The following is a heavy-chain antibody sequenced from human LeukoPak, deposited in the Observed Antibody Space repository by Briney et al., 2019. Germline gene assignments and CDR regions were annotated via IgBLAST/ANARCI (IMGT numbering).Heavy chain of an antibody. Sequence: SETLSLTCTVSGGSISSSSYYWGWIRQPPGKGLEWIGSIYYSGSTYYNPSLKSRVTISVDTSKNQFSLKLSSVTAADTAVYYCASGGSGSYSNWGQGTLVTVSS. CDR2: IYYSGST. D-gene: IGHD1-26*01. CDR3: ASGGSGSYSN. CDR1: GGSISSSSYY. J-gene: IGHJ4*02. V-gene: IGHV4-39*07.